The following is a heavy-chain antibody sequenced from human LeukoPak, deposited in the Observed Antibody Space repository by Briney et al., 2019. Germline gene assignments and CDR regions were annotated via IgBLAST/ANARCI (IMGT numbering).Heavy chain of an antibody. D-gene: IGHD6-19*01. CDR2: IYYSGST. Sequence: SETLSLTCTVSGGSISSYYWSGIRQPPGKGLEWIGYIYYSGSTNYNPSLKSRVTISVDTSKNQFSLKLSSVTAADTAVYYCARSSIAVAGLDYWGQGTLVTVSS. V-gene: IGHV4-59*01. J-gene: IGHJ4*02. CDR3: ARSSIAVAGLDY. CDR1: GGSISSYY.